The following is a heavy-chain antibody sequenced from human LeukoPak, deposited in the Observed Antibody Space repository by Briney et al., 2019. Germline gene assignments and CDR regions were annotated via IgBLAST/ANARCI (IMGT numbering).Heavy chain of an antibody. J-gene: IGHJ4*02. D-gene: IGHD6-19*01. CDR1: GFSFSSHW. Sequence: GGSLRLSCAGSGFSFSSHWMTWVRQAPGKGLEWVAVISYDGSNKYYADSVKGRFTISRDNSKNTLYLQMNSLRAEDTAVYYCARKDSSGWYAIDYWGQGTLVTVSS. CDR2: ISYDGSNK. V-gene: IGHV3-30*03. CDR3: ARKDSSGWYAIDY.